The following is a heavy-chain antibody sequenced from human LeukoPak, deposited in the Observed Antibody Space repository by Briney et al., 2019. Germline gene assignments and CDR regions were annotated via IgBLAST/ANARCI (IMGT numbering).Heavy chain of an antibody. CDR2: IYSGGST. CDR3: ATDNRRYCSSTSCYEFDY. J-gene: IGHJ4*02. Sequence: GGSLRLSCAASGFTFSSYAMSWVRQAPGKGLEWVSVIYSGGSTYYADSVKGRFTISRDNSKNTLYLQMNSLRAEDTAVYYCATDNRRYCSSTSCYEFDYWGQGTLVTVSS. CDR1: GFTFSSYA. D-gene: IGHD2-2*01. V-gene: IGHV3-23*03.